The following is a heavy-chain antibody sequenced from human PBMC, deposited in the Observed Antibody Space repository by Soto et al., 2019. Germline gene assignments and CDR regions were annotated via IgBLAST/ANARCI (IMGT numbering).Heavy chain of an antibody. Sequence: QVQLVQSGAEVKKPGASVKVSCKASGYTFTSYYMHWVRQAPGQGLEWMGIINPSGGSTSYAQKFQGRVTMTRDTSTSTVYMELSSLRSEDTAVYYCARSFPISSNGPGGMDVWGQGTTVTVSS. CDR2: INPSGGST. D-gene: IGHD2-8*02. CDR1: GYTFTSYY. V-gene: IGHV1-46*01. CDR3: ARSFPISSNGPGGMDV. J-gene: IGHJ6*02.